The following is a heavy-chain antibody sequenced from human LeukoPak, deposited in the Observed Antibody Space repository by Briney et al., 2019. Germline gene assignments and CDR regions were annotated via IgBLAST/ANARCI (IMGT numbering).Heavy chain of an antibody. CDR2: IMPIFGTA. CDR1: GGTFSSYA. J-gene: IGHJ5*02. CDR3: AAGYYGAGRGVDP. Sequence: GASVKVSFKASGGTFSSYAISWVRQAPGQGLEWMGGIMPIFGTANYAQKFQGRVTITTDESTSTAYMELSSLRSEETAVYYCAAGYYGAGRGVDPGGQGTLVTVSS. D-gene: IGHD3-10*01. V-gene: IGHV1-69*05.